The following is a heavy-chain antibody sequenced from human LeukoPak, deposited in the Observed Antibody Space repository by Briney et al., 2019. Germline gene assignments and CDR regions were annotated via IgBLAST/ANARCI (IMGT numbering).Heavy chain of an antibody. CDR3: ARESVTRGWYLY. D-gene: IGHD6-19*01. V-gene: IGHV3-53*01. Sequence: GGSLTLCCESSCISKRGHYMRWARQAPGKELEWVSTIYKAGHTIYADSVTGRFTLSRDNSKNTLYLQMNSLRAEDTAIYYCARESVTRGWYLYWGQGTLVTVSS. J-gene: IGHJ4*02. CDR1: CISKRGHY. CDR2: IYKAGHT.